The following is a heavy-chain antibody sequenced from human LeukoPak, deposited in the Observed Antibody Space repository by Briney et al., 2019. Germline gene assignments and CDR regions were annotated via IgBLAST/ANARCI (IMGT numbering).Heavy chain of an antibody. CDR3: ARATGRMYYDILTGVRPFDY. CDR2: INPNSGGT. CDR1: GYTFTGYY. J-gene: IGHJ4*02. V-gene: IGHV1-2*02. D-gene: IGHD3-9*01. Sequence: ASVKVSCKASGYTFTGYYMHWVRQAPGQGLEWMGWINPNSGGTNCAQKFQGRVTMTRDTSISTAYMELSRLRSDDTAVYYCARATGRMYYDILTGVRPFDYWGQGTLVTVSS.